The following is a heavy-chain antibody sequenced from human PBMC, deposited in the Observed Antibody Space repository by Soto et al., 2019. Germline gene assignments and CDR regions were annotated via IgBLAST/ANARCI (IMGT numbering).Heavy chain of an antibody. J-gene: IGHJ6*02. CDR3: ARDRSYSLDV. CDR2: INSDGSST. Sequence: EVQLVESGGGLLQPGGSLRLSCAVSGSTFSNDWMHWVRQAPGKGLVWVSHINSDGSSTNYADFVKGRFTIARDNAKNMVYLQMNSLRAEDTAVSYCARDRSYSLDVWGQGTTVTVSS. CDR1: GSTFSNDW. V-gene: IGHV3-74*01.